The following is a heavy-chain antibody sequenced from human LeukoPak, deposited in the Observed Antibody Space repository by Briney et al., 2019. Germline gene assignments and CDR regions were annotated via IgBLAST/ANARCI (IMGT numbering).Heavy chain of an antibody. CDR3: AKDPGDSVRGYYMDV. D-gene: IGHD1-26*01. V-gene: IGHV3-48*01. J-gene: IGHJ6*03. Sequence: GGSLRLSCAASGFTFSSYSMNWVRQAPGKGLEWVSYISSSSSIIYYADSVKGRFTISRDNSKNMLYLQVNSVTADDTAVYYCAKDPGDSVRGYYMDVWGKGTTVIVSS. CDR2: ISSSSSII. CDR1: GFTFSSYS.